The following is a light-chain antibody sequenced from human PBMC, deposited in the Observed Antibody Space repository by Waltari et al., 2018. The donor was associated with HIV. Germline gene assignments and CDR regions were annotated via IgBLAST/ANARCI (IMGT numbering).Light chain of an antibody. Sequence: QSALTQPASVSGSPGQSITISCPGTSSDVGVYNYVSWYQQHPCKAPKFMIYDVSNRPSGLSIRFSASKSGNTASLTISGLQAEDEAIDYCSSYTSNNTGVFGGGTQLTVL. V-gene: IGLV2-14*03. CDR1: SSDVGVYNY. J-gene: IGLJ3*02. CDR3: SSYTSNNTGV. CDR2: DVS.